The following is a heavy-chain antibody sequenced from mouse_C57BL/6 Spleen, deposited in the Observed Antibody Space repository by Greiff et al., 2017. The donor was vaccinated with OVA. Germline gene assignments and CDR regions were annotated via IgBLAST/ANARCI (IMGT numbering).Heavy chain of an antibody. J-gene: IGHJ4*01. Sequence: QVQLQQPGAELVKPGASVKMSCKASGYTFTSYWITWVKQRPGQGLEWIGDIYPGSGSTNYNEKFKSKATLTVDTTSSTAYMQLSSLTSEDSAVYYCARKPTMEAMDYWGQGTSVTVSS. CDR1: GYTFTSYW. CDR3: ARKPTMEAMDY. CDR2: IYPGSGST. V-gene: IGHV1-55*01. D-gene: IGHD2-10*01.